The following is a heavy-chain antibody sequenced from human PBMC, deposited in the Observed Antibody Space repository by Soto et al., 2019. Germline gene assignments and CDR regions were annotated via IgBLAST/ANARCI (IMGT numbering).Heavy chain of an antibody. V-gene: IGHV3-30*18. CDR1: GFTFSSYG. CDR2: ISYDGSNK. Sequence: GGSLRLSCAASGFTFSSYGMHWVRQAPGKGLEWVAVISYDGSNKYYADSVKGRFTISRDNSKNTLYLQMNSLRAEDTAVYYCAKDQDTDTDMVTIDYWGQGT. CDR3: AKDQDTDTDMVTIDY. J-gene: IGHJ4*02. D-gene: IGHD5-18*01.